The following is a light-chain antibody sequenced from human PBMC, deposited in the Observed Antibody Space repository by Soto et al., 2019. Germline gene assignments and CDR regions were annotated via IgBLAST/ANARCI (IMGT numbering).Light chain of an antibody. CDR2: YDS. Sequence: SYELTQPPSVSVAPGKTASITCGGTNIGSKSVHWYQQKPGQAPVLVIYYDSDRPSGIPERFSGSNSGNTATLTSSRVEAGDEADYYCQVLDSSSDPYVFGTGTKLTVL. CDR1: NIGSKS. J-gene: IGLJ1*01. CDR3: QVLDSSSDPYV. V-gene: IGLV3-21*04.